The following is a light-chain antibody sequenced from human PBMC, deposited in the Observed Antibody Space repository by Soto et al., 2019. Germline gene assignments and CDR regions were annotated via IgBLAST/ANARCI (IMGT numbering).Light chain of an antibody. J-gene: IGKJ2*01. V-gene: IGKV3-15*01. CDR2: GAS. Sequence: EIVMTQSPANLSVSPGERATLSCRASQSVSSNLAWYQQKPGQGPRLLIYGASTRATGIPARFSGSGSGTGFTLTISSLQSEDLAVYYCQQYNKWHPYTFGQGTKVEIK. CDR3: QQYNKWHPYT. CDR1: QSVSSN.